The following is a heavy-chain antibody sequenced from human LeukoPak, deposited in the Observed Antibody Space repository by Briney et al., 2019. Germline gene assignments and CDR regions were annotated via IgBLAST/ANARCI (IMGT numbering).Heavy chain of an antibody. CDR2: ISSSSSYI. V-gene: IGHV3-21*01. CDR3: ATYGPVGAYTRDY. Sequence: KPGGSLRLSCAASGFTFSSYSMDWVRQAPRKGLEWVSSISSSSSYIYYADSVKGRFTISRDNAKNSLYLQMNSLRAEDTAVYYCATYGPVGAYTRDYWGQGTLVTVSS. CDR1: GFTFSSYS. D-gene: IGHD1-26*01. J-gene: IGHJ4*02.